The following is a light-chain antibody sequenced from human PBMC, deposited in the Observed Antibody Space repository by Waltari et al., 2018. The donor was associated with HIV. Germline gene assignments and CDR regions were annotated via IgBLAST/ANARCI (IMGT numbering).Light chain of an antibody. V-gene: IGLV1-40*01. CDR3: QSYDSSLSNWV. CDR2: GNT. Sequence: QSVLTQPPSVSGAPGQRVTISCTGSSSNIGAGYDVHWYQQLPGTAPKLLIYGNTNRPSGVPDRFSGSKSCTSASLAITGLQPDDETDYYCQSYDSSLSNWVFGGGTKLTVL. J-gene: IGLJ3*02. CDR1: SSNIGAGYD.